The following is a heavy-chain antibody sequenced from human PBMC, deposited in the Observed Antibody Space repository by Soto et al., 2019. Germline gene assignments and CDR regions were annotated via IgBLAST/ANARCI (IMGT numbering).Heavy chain of an antibody. D-gene: IGHD1-20*01. J-gene: IGHJ6*02. CDR2: IIPIFGTA. V-gene: IGHV1-69*01. CDR1: GGTFSSYA. CDR3: AGWTESITGTTSYYYYGMDF. Sequence: QVQLVQSGAEVKKPGSSVKVSCKASGGTFSSYAISWVRQAPGQGLEWMGGIIPIFGTANYAQKFQGRVTITADEYTSTAYMELSSLRSEDTAVYYCAGWTESITGTTSYYYYGMDFWGQGTTVTVSS.